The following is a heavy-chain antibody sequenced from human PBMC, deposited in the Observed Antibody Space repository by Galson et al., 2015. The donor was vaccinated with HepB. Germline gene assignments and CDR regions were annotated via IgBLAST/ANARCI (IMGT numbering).Heavy chain of an antibody. Sequence: SVKVSCKASGGTFSSYTISWVRQAPGQELEWMGRIIPILGIANYAQKFQGRVTITADKSTSTAYMELSSLRSEDTAVYYCARGQDIFSYMDVWGQGTTVTVSS. CDR2: IIPILGIA. V-gene: IGHV1-69*02. J-gene: IGHJ6*02. D-gene: IGHD3-9*01. CDR3: ARGQDIFSYMDV. CDR1: GGTFSSYT.